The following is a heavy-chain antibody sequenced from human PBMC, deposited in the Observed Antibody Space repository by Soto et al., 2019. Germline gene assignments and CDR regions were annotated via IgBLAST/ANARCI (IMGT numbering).Heavy chain of an antibody. CDR2: INAGNGNT. CDR3: ARAQDGYNLNTLLDY. D-gene: IGHD5-12*01. J-gene: IGHJ4*02. CDR1: GYTFTSYA. V-gene: IGHV1-3*01. Sequence: ASVKVSCKASGYTFTSYAMHWVRQAPGQRLEWMGWINAGNGNTKYSQKFQGRVTITRDTSASTAYMELSSLRSEDTAVYYCARAQDGYNLNTLLDYWGQGTLVTVSS.